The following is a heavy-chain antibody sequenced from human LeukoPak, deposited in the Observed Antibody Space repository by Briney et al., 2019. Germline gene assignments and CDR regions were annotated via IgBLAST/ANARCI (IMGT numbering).Heavy chain of an antibody. CDR3: ARESFQYYYDSSGYYTPYYFDY. D-gene: IGHD3-22*01. CDR2: IIPIFGTA. J-gene: IGHJ4*02. V-gene: IGHV1-69*05. Sequence: GASVKVSCKASGGTFSSYAISWVRQAPGQGLEWMGGIIPIFGTAIYAQKFQGRVTITTDESTSTAYMELSSLRSEDTAVYYCARESFQYYYDSSGYYTPYYFDYWGQGTLVTVSS. CDR1: GGTFSSYA.